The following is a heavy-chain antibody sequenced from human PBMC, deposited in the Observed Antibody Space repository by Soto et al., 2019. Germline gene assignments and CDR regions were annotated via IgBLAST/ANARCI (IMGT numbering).Heavy chain of an antibody. Sequence: SETLSLTCTVSGGSISSGDYYWSWIRQPPGKGLEWIGYIYYSGSTYYNPSLKSRVTISVDTSKNQFSLKLSSVTAADTAVYYCARGGIAAPPPFNYWGQENLVTVS. CDR1: GGSISSGDYY. J-gene: IGHJ4*02. CDR2: IYYSGST. D-gene: IGHD6-13*01. CDR3: ARGGIAAPPPFNY. V-gene: IGHV4-30-4*01.